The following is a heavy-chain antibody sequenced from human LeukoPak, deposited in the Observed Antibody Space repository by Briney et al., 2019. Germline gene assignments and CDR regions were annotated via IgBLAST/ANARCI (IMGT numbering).Heavy chain of an antibody. Sequence: SETLSLTCAVYGGSFSGYYWSWIRQPPGKGLEWIGEINHSGSTNYNPSLKSRVTISVDTSKNQFSLKLSSVTAADTAGYYCARGATHFWSGREFDYWGQGTLVTVSS. D-gene: IGHD3-3*02. CDR1: GGSFSGYY. CDR3: ARGATHFWSGREFDY. J-gene: IGHJ4*02. V-gene: IGHV4-34*01. CDR2: INHSGST.